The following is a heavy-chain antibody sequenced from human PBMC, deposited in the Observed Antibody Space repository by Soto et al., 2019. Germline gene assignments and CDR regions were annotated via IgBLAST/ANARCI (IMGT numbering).Heavy chain of an antibody. J-gene: IGHJ4*02. D-gene: IGHD1-1*01. CDR3: ARHRNWKVDY. Sequence: SETLSLTCAVSGYSISGGYYWAWIRQPPGKGLEWIGSIYHTGSTYYNPSLKSRVAVSVDTSKNQFSLKVTSVTAADTAVYYCARHRNWKVDYWGQGTLVTVSS. V-gene: IGHV4-38-2*01. CDR1: GYSISGGYY. CDR2: IYHTGST.